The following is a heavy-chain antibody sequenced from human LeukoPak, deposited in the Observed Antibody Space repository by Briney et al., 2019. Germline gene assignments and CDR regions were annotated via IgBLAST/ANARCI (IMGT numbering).Heavy chain of an antibody. CDR2: IIPIRGIA. CDR1: GGTFSSYA. Sequence: GASLNVSCKASGGTFSSYAISWVRQPPEQELEWMRRIIPIRGIANYAQKFQGRVTITADKSTSTAYMELSSLRSEDTAVYYCARVMEDDYGDNSSLDYWGQGNLVSVSS. J-gene: IGHJ4*02. V-gene: IGHV1-69*04. D-gene: IGHD4-23*01. CDR3: ARVMEDDYGDNSSLDY.